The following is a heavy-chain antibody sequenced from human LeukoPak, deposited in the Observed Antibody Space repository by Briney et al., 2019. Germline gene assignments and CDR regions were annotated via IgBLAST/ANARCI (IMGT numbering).Heavy chain of an antibody. D-gene: IGHD2-15*01. CDR1: GGSISSSSYY. CDR2: IYYSGST. Sequence: PSETLSLTCTVSGGSISSSSYYWGWIRQPPGKGLEWIGSIYYSGSTYYNPSLKSRVTISVDTSKNQFSLKLSSVTAADTAVYYCARAPSGSCCYHDYWGQGTLVTVSS. J-gene: IGHJ4*02. V-gene: IGHV4-39*07. CDR3: ARAPSGSCCYHDY.